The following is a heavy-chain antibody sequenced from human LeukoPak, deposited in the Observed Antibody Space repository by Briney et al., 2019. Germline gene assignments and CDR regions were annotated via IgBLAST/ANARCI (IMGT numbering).Heavy chain of an antibody. CDR1: GGSISSHF. J-gene: IGHJ4*02. V-gene: IGHV4-59*11. CDR3: ARTKKVDHGDYENYFDY. Sequence: SETLSLTCTVSGGSISSHFWSWIRQAPGKGLEWIGYLYYSGTTDYNPSLKSRATISVDTSKNQFSLTLTSVTAADTGVYYCARTKKVDHGDYENYFDYWGQGTLVTVSS. CDR2: LYYSGTT. D-gene: IGHD4-17*01.